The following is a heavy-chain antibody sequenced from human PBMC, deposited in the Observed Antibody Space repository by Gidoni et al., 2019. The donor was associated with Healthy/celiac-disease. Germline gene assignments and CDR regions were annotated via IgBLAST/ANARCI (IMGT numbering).Heavy chain of an antibody. J-gene: IGHJ4*02. D-gene: IGHD3-22*01. CDR1: GLTCSSYS. V-gene: IGHV3-21*01. CDR3: ARDQGFDSSGYYVY. CDR2: ISSSSSYI. Sequence: EVQLVESGGGRVKPGGPLRRSCADSGLTCSSYSLNVVRPAPGKGLGWVSSISSSSSYIYYADSVKRRFTISRDNAKNSLYLQMNSLRAEDTAVYYCARDQGFDSSGYYVYWGQGTLVTVSS.